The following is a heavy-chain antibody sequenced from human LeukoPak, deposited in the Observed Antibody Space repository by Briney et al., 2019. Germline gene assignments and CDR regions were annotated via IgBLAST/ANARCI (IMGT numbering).Heavy chain of an antibody. CDR1: GVSIRSAGYS. CDR2: IYYSGSP. J-gene: IGHJ5*02. Sequence: PSETLSLTCAVSGVSIRSAGYSWYWIRQHPGKGLEWIGHIYYSGSPSYNPSLKSRVTMSVDTSKNQFSLKLSSVTAADTAVYYCARDDGFYGDGYNHWGQGTLVTVSS. V-gene: IGHV4-31*11. D-gene: IGHD5-24*01. CDR3: ARDDGFYGDGYNH.